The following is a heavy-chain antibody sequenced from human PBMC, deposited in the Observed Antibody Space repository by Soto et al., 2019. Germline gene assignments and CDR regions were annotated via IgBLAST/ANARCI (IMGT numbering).Heavy chain of an antibody. V-gene: IGHV4-59*01. CDR3: GRGEVDRYNWNYGIDY. Sequence: SETLSLTCTVSGGSISSYYWSWIRQPPGRGLEWIGYIYYSGNTNYNPSLKSRVTISVDTSKNQFSLKLSSVTAADTAVYYCGRGEVDRYNWNYGIDYWGQGTLVTVSS. CDR2: IYYSGNT. D-gene: IGHD1-7*01. J-gene: IGHJ4*02. CDR1: GGSISSYY.